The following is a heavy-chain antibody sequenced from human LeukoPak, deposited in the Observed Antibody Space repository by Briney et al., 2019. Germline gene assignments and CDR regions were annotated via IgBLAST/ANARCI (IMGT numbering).Heavy chain of an antibody. J-gene: IGHJ4*02. CDR3: ARVGYYGSGSYYRDYFEH. CDR1: GGSVSSGSYY. Sequence: SETLSLTCTVSGGSVSSGSYYWSWIRQPPGKGLEWIGYISYSGSTDYNPSLKSRVTISRDTTKNQFSLKLNSVTAADTAVYYCARVGYYGSGSYYRDYFEHWGQGTRVTVSS. D-gene: IGHD3-10*01. CDR2: ISYSGST. V-gene: IGHV4-61*01.